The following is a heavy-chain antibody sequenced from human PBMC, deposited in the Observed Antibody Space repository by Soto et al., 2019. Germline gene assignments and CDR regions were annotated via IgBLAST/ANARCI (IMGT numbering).Heavy chain of an antibody. CDR3: AKDTEPSSSWSVIFDY. V-gene: IGHV3-9*01. J-gene: IGHJ4*02. CDR2: ISWNSGSI. CDR1: GFTFDDYA. Sequence: GGSLRLSCAASGFTFDDYAMHWVRQAPGKGLEWVSGISWNSGSIGYADSVKGRFTISRDNAKNSLYLQMNSLRAEDTALYYCAKDTEPSSSWSVIFDYWGQGTLVTVSS. D-gene: IGHD6-13*01.